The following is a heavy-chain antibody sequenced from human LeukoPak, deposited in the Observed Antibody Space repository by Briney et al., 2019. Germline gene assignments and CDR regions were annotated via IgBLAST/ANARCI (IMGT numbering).Heavy chain of an antibody. CDR1: GFTFISYS. D-gene: IGHD3-9*01. J-gene: IGHJ4*02. CDR2: ISSSSSYI. V-gene: IGHV3-21*01. Sequence: GGSLRLSCAASGFTFISYSMNWVRQAPGKGLEWVSSISSSSSYIYYADSVKGRFTISRDNAKNSLYLQMNSLRAEDTAVYYCATRGDELRYFDWLLIDYWGQGTLVTVSS. CDR3: ATRGDELRYFDWLLIDY.